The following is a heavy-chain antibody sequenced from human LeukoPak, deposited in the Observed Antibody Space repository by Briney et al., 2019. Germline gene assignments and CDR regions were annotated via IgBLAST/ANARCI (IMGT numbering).Heavy chain of an antibody. J-gene: IGHJ3*02. Sequence: ASVKVSCKASGGTFSSYAISWVRQAPGQGLEWMGRIIPIFGTANYAQKFQGRVTITTDESTSTAYMELSSLRSEDTAVYYCAGITMIVGGAFDIWGQGTMVTVSS. V-gene: IGHV1-69*05. CDR1: GGTFSSYA. CDR3: AGITMIVGGAFDI. CDR2: IIPIFGTA. D-gene: IGHD3-22*01.